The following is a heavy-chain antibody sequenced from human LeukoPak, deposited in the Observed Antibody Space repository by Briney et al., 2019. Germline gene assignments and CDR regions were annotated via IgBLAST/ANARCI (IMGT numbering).Heavy chain of an antibody. CDR1: GGTFSSYA. Sequence: GASVTVSCTASGGTFSSYAISWVRQAPGQGLEWMGGIIPIFGTANYAQKFQGRVTMTTDTSTSTAYMELRSLRSDDTAVYFCARRNSLLVYSLGFDYYYYYMDVWGEGTMVTVSS. V-gene: IGHV1-69*05. CDR2: IIPIFGTA. CDR3: ARRNSLLVYSLGFDYYYYYMDV. D-gene: IGHD4-11*01. J-gene: IGHJ6*03.